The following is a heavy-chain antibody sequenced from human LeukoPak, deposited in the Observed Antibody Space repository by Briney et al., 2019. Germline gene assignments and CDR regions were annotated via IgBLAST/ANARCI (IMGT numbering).Heavy chain of an antibody. J-gene: IGHJ4*02. CDR2: ISHDGNT. CDR1: GDSFSDYY. CDR3: ARRRDWNDVLDS. Sequence: SETLSLTCAVYGDSFSDYYWSWLRQPPEKGLEWIGHISHDGNTNYNPSLKSRVTLSTYTSKNQFSLRLTSVTTADTAIYYCARRRDWNDVLDSWGQGTPVTVSS. D-gene: IGHD1-1*01. V-gene: IGHV4-34*01.